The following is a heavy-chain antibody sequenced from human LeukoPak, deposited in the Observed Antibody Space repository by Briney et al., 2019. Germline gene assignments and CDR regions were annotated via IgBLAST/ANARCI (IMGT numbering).Heavy chain of an antibody. CDR1: GFTFDDYA. CDR2: ISRNSGSI. V-gene: IGHV3-9*03. D-gene: IGHD6-13*01. Sequence: PGRSLRLSCAASGFTFDDYAMHWVRQAPGKGLEWVSGISRNSGSIGYADSVKGRFTISRDNAKNSLYLQMNGLRAEDMALYYCAKAAAAAGPGGAFDIWGQGTMVTVSS. J-gene: IGHJ3*02. CDR3: AKAAAAAGPGGAFDI.